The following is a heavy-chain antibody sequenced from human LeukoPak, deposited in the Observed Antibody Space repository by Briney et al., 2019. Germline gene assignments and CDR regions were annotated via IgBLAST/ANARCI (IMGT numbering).Heavy chain of an antibody. Sequence: ASVKVSCKTSGDSFTSYGISWVRQAPGQGLEWMGWISAYNGNTNYAQKLQGRVTMTTDTYTSTAYMELSSLRSEDTAVYYCASTGITMVRGVMNYFDYWGQGTLVTVSS. CDR1: GDSFTSYG. CDR2: ISAYNGNT. CDR3: ASTGITMVRGVMNYFDY. V-gene: IGHV1-18*01. D-gene: IGHD3-10*01. J-gene: IGHJ4*02.